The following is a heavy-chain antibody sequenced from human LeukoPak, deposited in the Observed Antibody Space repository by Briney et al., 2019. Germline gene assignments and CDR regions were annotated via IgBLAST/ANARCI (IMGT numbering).Heavy chain of an antibody. CDR3: ARDQPRDAFDI. CDR1: GFTFSSYA. V-gene: IGHV3-30-3*01. J-gene: IGHJ3*02. Sequence: GRSLRLSCAASGFTFSSYAMHWVRQAPGKGLEWVAVISYDGSNKYYAASVKGRFTISRDNSKNTLYLQMNSLRAEDTAVYYCARDQPRDAFDIWGQGTMVTVSS. CDR2: ISYDGSNK.